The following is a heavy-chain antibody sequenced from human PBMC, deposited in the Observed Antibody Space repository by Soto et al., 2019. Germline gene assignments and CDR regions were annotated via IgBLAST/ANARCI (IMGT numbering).Heavy chain of an antibody. CDR2: IWHDGGNK. CDR3: ARDGDVNTGFGKDY. CDR1: GFTFSSYG. Sequence: PGWSLRLSCAASGFTFSSYGMHLVRQAPGKGLEWVAFIWHDGGNKFYAESVKGRFTISRDNSKNTLYLQMTSLSAEDTAMYYCARDGDVNTGFGKDYWGEGTLVTVSS. D-gene: IGHD3-16*01. J-gene: IGHJ4*02. V-gene: IGHV3-33*01.